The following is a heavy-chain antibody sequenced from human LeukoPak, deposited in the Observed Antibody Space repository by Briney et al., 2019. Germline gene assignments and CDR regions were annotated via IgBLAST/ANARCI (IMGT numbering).Heavy chain of an antibody. V-gene: IGHV4-4*07. D-gene: IGHD2-2*01. CDR1: GGSISSYY. CDR3: ARGGAVVVPAAQGFFDL. Sequence: PSETLSLTCTVSGGSISSYYWSWIRQPAGKGLGWIGRIYTSGSTNYNPPLKSRVTMSVDTSKNQFSLKLSSVTAADTAVYYCARGGAVVVPAAQGFFDLWGRGTLVSVSS. J-gene: IGHJ2*01. CDR2: IYTSGST.